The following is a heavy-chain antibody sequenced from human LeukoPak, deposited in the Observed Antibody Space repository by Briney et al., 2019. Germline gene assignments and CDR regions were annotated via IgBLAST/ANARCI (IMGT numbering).Heavy chain of an antibody. V-gene: IGHV3-30*02. J-gene: IGHJ4*02. Sequence: GGSLRLSCAASGFSFRSCGMHWVRQAPGKGLEWAAFIQYDGSNKYYADSVKGRFTISRDNSKNTLFLQMNSLRAADTAVYYCAKGAGVGFDYWGQGTLVTVSS. CDR1: GFSFRSCG. D-gene: IGHD3-3*01. CDR2: IQYDGSNK. CDR3: AKGAGVGFDY.